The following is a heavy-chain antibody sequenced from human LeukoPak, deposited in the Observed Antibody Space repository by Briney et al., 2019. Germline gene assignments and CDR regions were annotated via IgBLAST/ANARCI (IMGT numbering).Heavy chain of an antibody. V-gene: IGHV3-23*01. J-gene: IGHJ4*02. Sequence: PGGSLRLSCAASGFTFSSYAMSWVRQAPGKGLEWVSAISASGYSTYYADSVKGRFTISRDNSKKTLYLQMNSLRAEDTAIFYCAKDVYNWNFYFDYWGQGTLSPSPQ. CDR2: ISASGYST. D-gene: IGHD1-7*01. CDR1: GFTFSSYA. CDR3: AKDVYNWNFYFDY.